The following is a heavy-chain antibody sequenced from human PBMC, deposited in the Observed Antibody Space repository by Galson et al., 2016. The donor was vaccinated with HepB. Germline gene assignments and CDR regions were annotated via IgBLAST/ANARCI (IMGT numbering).Heavy chain of an antibody. Sequence: SVKVSCKASGGTFSSYAIIWVRQAPGQGLQWMGGIIPMFGTTYYAQSFQGRLRINTDEFTGAAYMELSSLGSEDTAIYFCARGADNYGSFDFWGQGTLVTVSS. D-gene: IGHD3-16*01. CDR2: IIPMFGTT. V-gene: IGHV1-69*05. J-gene: IGHJ5*01. CDR1: GGTFSSYA. CDR3: ARGADNYGSFDF.